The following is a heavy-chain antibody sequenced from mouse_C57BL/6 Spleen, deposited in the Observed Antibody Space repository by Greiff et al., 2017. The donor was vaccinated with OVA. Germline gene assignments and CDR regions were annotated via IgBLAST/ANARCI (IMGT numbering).Heavy chain of an antibody. V-gene: IGHV5-4*01. D-gene: IGHD2-4*01. CDR3: ARDLVGLRRGFAY. Sequence: DVMLVESGGGLVKPGGSLKLSCAASGFTFSSYAMSWVRQTPEKRLEWVATISDGGSYTYYPDNVKGRFTISRDNAKNNLYLQMSHLKSEDTAMYCCARDLVGLRRGFAYWGQGTLVTVSA. CDR2: ISDGGSYT. J-gene: IGHJ3*01. CDR1: GFTFSSYA.